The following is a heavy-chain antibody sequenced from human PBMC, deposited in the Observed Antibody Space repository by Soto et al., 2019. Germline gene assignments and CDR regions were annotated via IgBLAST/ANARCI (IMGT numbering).Heavy chain of an antibody. Sequence: GGSLRLSCAASGFTFSSYAMSWVRQAPGKGLEWVSGISGSGGSTYYADSVKGRFTISRDNSKNTLYLQMNSLRAEDTAVYYCAKDHSGSYFGKYYFDYWGQGTLVTVSS. CDR1: GFTFSSYA. V-gene: IGHV3-23*01. D-gene: IGHD1-26*01. CDR3: AKDHSGSYFGKYYFDY. J-gene: IGHJ4*02. CDR2: ISGSGGST.